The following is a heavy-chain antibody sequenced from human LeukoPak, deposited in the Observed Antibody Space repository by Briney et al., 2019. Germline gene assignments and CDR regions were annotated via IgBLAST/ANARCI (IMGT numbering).Heavy chain of an antibody. D-gene: IGHD2-15*01. CDR2: IYYTGST. CDR1: GGSISNYY. V-gene: IGHV4-59*08. Sequence: PSETLSLTCTVSGGSISNYYWTWIRQSPGKGLEWIAYIYYTGSTNYNPSLKSRVTISVDTSKNQFSLKLSSVTAADTAVYHCATHVAPDMDYFDYWGQGTLVTVSS. CDR3: ATHVAPDMDYFDY. J-gene: IGHJ4*02.